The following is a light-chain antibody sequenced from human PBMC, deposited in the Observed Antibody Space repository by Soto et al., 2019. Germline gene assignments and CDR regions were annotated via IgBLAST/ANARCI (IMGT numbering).Light chain of an antibody. CDR1: QSVSSN. V-gene: IGKV3-15*01. CDR2: GAS. CDR3: QQYNNWPPWT. Sequence: IVMTQSPATLFVSPGERATLSCTASQSVSSNLAWYQQKPGQAPRLLIYGASTRATGIPARFSGSGSGTEFTLTISSLQSEDFAVYYCQQYNNWPPWTFGQGTKVDIK. J-gene: IGKJ1*01.